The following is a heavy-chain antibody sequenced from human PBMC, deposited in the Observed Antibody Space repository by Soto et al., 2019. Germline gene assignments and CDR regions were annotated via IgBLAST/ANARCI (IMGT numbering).Heavy chain of an antibody. J-gene: IGHJ6*02. D-gene: IGHD3-10*01. Sequence: TSETLSLTCAVSGASISSGDFHWTWIRQRPGEGLEWIGYIDFSGRTYYNPSLRSRLSISVDTSQNHFSLRLNSMTAPEPAVYYFKRDSPPPPYFAHYGMEVWGQGTTVTVSS. V-gene: IGHV4-31*11. CDR2: IDFSGRT. CDR3: KRDSPPPPYFAHYGMEV. CDR1: GASISSGDFH.